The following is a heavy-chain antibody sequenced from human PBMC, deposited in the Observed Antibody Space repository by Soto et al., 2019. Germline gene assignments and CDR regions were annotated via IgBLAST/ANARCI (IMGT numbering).Heavy chain of an antibody. CDR1: GFTFSSYA. Sequence: GGSLRLSCAASGFTFSSYAMSWVRQAPGKGLEWVSAISGSGGSTYYADSVKGRFTISGDNSKNTLYLQMNSLRAEDTAVYYCAKRFKNWNYAGGVDYWGQGTLVTVSS. CDR3: AKRFKNWNYAGGVDY. D-gene: IGHD1-7*01. V-gene: IGHV3-23*01. J-gene: IGHJ4*02. CDR2: ISGSGGST.